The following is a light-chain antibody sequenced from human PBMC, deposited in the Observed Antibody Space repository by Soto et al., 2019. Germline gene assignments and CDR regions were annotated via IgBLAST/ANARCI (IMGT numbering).Light chain of an antibody. V-gene: IGLV4-69*01. J-gene: IGLJ2*01. CDR2: LNNDGSH. CDR1: SGHSHYA. CDR3: QTWGTGSVV. Sequence: QSVLTQSPSASASLGASVKLTCTLSSGHSHYAIAWHQQQPEKGPRYLMKLNNDGSHSKGDGIPDRFSGSSSGAERYLTISSLQSVDEADYFCQTWGTGSVVFGGGTKLTV.